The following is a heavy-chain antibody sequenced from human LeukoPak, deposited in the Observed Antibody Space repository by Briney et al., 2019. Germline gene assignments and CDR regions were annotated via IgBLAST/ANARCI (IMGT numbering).Heavy chain of an antibody. CDR1: GGSFSGYY. J-gene: IGHJ6*03. CDR2: INHSGST. Sequence: SETLSLTCAVYGGSFSGYYWSWIRQPPGKGLEWIGEINHSGSTNYNPSLKSRVTISVDTSKNQFSLKLSSVTAADTAVYYCARGATSLHCSSTSCYYYYYYYMDVWGKGTTVTVSS. CDR3: ARGATSLHCSSTSCYYYYYYYMDV. D-gene: IGHD2-2*01. V-gene: IGHV4-34*01.